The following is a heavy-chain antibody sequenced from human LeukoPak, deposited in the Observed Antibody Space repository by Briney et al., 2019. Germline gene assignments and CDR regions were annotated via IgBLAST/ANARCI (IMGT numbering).Heavy chain of an antibody. Sequence: SETLSLTCTVSGGSISSGSYYWSWIRQPAGKGLEWIGRIYTSGSTNYNPSLKSRVTISVDTSKNQFSLKLSSVTAADTAVYYCARGAPLEYSSSSSAFDIWGQGTMVTVSS. V-gene: IGHV4-61*02. D-gene: IGHD6-6*01. CDR1: GGSISSGSYY. CDR2: IYTSGST. J-gene: IGHJ3*02. CDR3: ARGAPLEYSSSSSAFDI.